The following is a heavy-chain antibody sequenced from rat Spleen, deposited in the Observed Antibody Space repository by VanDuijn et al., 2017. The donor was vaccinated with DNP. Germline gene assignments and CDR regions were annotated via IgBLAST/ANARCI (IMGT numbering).Heavy chain of an antibody. CDR2: IIYDGSHA. J-gene: IGHJ4*01. Sequence: EVQLVESGGGVVQPGKSLKLSCAASGFTFSDSAMAWVRQSPKMGLEWVATIIYDGSHAFYRDSVQGRFTISRDKAKSTLYLQMDSLRSEDTATYYCTTFEGTNAWGQGTSVTVSS. V-gene: IGHV5S10*01. CDR3: TTFEGTNA. CDR1: GFTFSDSA. D-gene: IGHD1-11*01.